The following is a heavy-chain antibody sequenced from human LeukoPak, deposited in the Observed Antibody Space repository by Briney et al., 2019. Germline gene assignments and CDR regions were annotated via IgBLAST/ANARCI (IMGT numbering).Heavy chain of an antibody. V-gene: IGHV3-64*01. CDR2: ISSNGGST. CDR3: ASLFSGYFDY. J-gene: IGHJ4*02. D-gene: IGHD2-15*01. Sequence: GGSLRLSCAASGFTFSSYAMHWVRQAPGKGLEYVSAISSNGGSTYYANSVRGRFTISRDNSKNTLYLQMGSLRAEDMAVYYCASLFSGYFDYWGQGTLVTVSS. CDR1: GFTFSSYA.